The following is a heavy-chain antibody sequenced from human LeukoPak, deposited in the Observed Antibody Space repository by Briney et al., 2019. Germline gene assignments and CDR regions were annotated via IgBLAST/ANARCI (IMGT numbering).Heavy chain of an antibody. CDR1: GFTFSSCW. CDR3: TRSGGDAFDI. Sequence: GGSLRLSCAASGFTFSSCWMHWVRQAPGKGLVWVSRINSDGSSISYADSVKGRFTISRDNAKNTLYLQMNSLRVEDTAVYYCTRSGGDAFDIWGQGTMVTVSS. V-gene: IGHV3-74*01. CDR2: INSDGSSI. J-gene: IGHJ3*02. D-gene: IGHD1-26*01.